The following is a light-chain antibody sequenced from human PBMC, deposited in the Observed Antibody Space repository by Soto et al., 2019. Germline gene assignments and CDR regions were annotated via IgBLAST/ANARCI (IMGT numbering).Light chain of an antibody. CDR3: CSFAGSSTYV. CDR2: EGN. V-gene: IGLV2-23*01. J-gene: IGLJ1*01. Sequence: QSVVTQPASVSGSPGESITISFTGTSSYIWGYYLVSWYQQRTGKAPNIIIYEGNKRPSGFSNRFSASKSGNPASLTISGLRAEDEADYYCCSFAGSSTYVFAPGTKVPVL. CDR1: SSYIWGYYL.